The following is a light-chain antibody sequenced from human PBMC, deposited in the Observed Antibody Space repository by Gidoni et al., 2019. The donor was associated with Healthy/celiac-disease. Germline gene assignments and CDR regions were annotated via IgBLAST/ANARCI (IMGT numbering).Light chain of an antibody. V-gene: IGKV1-33*01. CDR3: QQYDNLLYT. J-gene: IGKJ2*01. Sequence: DIQMTQSPSSLSASVGDRVTITCQASQDINNYLNCYQQKPGKAPRLLIYDASNLETGVPSRFSGSGSGTDFTFTISSLQPADIATYYCQQYDNLLYTFXQXTKLXIK. CDR2: DAS. CDR1: QDINNY.